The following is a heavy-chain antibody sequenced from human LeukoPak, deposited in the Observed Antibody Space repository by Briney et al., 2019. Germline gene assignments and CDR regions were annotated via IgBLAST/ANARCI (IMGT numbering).Heavy chain of an antibody. J-gene: IGHJ4*02. D-gene: IGHD3-10*01. CDR2: IRYDGSNK. CDR1: GFTFSSYG. Sequence: PGGSLRLSCAASGFTFSSYGMHWVRQAQGKGRRWVAFIRYDGSNKYYADSVKGRFTISRDNSKNTLYLQMNSLRAEDTAVYYCAKDQGRFGELPYTFDYWGQGTLVTASS. V-gene: IGHV3-30*02. CDR3: AKDQGRFGELPYTFDY.